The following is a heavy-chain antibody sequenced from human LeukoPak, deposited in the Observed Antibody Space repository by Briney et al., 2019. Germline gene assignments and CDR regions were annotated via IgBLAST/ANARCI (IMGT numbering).Heavy chain of an antibody. Sequence: GGSLRLSCAASGFSFSDYWMHWVRQAPGKGLVWVSRISTDGSRTDYADSVKGRFTISRDNSKNTLYLQMNSLRAEDTAVYYCARDPYYDILTGYYPFDYWGQGTLVTVSS. J-gene: IGHJ4*02. D-gene: IGHD3-9*01. CDR2: ISTDGSRT. CDR3: ARDPYYDILTGYYPFDY. V-gene: IGHV3-74*01. CDR1: GFSFSDYW.